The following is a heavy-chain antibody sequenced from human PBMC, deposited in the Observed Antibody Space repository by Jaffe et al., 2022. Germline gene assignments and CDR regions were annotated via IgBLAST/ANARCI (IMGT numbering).Heavy chain of an antibody. CDR3: ARGVGITMVRESGWYYYMDV. J-gene: IGHJ6*03. V-gene: IGHV4-34*01. D-gene: IGHD3-10*01. CDR1: GGSFSGYY. Sequence: QVQLQQWGAGLLKPSETLSLTCAVYGGSFSGYYWSWIRQPPGKGLEWIGEINHSGSTNYNPSLKSRVTISVDTSKNQFSLKLSSVTAADTAVYYCARGVGITMVRESGWYYYMDVWGKGTTVTVSS. CDR2: INHSGST.